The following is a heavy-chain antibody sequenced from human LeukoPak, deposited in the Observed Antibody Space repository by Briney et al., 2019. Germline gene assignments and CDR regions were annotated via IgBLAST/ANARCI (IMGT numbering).Heavy chain of an antibody. CDR2: INPSGTRT. D-gene: IGHD1/OR15-1a*01. J-gene: IGHJ5*02. Sequence: EASVKVSCKGSGYTFTNHYMHWVRQAPGQGLEWMGIINPSGTRTTYAQKFEGRVIISRDQSANSVYMKLSNLGSDDTAVYYCATDNSGNWEQVSAWWFDPWGQGTLVTVSS. CDR1: GYTFTNHY. CDR3: ATDNSGNWEQVSAWWFDP. V-gene: IGHV1-46*01.